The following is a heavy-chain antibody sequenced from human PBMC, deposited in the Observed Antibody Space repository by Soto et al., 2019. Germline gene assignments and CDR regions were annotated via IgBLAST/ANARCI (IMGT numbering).Heavy chain of an antibody. CDR1: GFTFSSYD. Sequence: GGSLRLSCAASGFTFSSYDMHWVRQVTGNGLERVSAIGTAGDAYYPNSEKGRYNIYKENAKNSLYIQKNSLRAGDTAVYYCARAFITGVLDYWGQGTLVTVSS. CDR3: ARAFITGVLDY. J-gene: IGHJ4*02. D-gene: IGHD3-10*01. V-gene: IGHV3-13*04. CDR2: IGTAGDA.